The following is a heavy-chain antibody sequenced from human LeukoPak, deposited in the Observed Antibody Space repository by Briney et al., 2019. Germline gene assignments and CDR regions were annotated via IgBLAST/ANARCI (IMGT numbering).Heavy chain of an antibody. CDR1: GFTFSRYW. D-gene: IGHD3-10*02. CDR3: AELGITMIGGV. V-gene: IGHV3-7*01. J-gene: IGHJ6*04. CDR2: IKEDGSEK. Sequence: GGSLRLSCAASGFTFSRYWMSWVRQAPGKGLEWVANIKEDGSEKKYVDSVKGRFTISRDNAKNSLYLQMNNLRAEDTAVYYCAELGITMIGGVWGKGTTVTISS.